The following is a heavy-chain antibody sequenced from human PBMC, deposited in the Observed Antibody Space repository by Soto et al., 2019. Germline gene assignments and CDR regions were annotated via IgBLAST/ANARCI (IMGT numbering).Heavy chain of an antibody. CDR1: GYSFTIYW. CDR2: IYPGDSDT. CDR3: ARQGADYYDSSGYYYADYYYGMDV. Sequence: ISCKGSGYSFTIYWIGWVRQMPGKGLEWMGIIYPGDSDTRYSPSFQGQVTISADKSISTAYLQWSSLKASDTAMYYCARQGADYYDSSGYYYADYYYGMDVWGQGTAVTAP. V-gene: IGHV5-51*01. J-gene: IGHJ6*02. D-gene: IGHD3-22*01.